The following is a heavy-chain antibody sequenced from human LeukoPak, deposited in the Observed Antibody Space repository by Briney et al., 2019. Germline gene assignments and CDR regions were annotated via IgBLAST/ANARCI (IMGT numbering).Heavy chain of an antibody. CDR2: IYTSGST. CDR3: ARAGYSRVSAFDYYSYGMDV. V-gene: IGHV4-4*07. Sequence: PSETLSLTCTVSGGSISSYYWSWIRQPAGKGVEWIGRIYTSGSTNYNPSLKSRVTMSVDTSKNQFSLKLSSVTAADTAVYYCARAGYSRVSAFDYYSYGMDVWGQGTTVTVSS. CDR1: GGSISSYY. D-gene: IGHD6-13*01. J-gene: IGHJ6*02.